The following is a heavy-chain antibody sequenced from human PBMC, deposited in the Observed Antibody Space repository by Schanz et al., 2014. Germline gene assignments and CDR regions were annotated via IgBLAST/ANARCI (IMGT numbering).Heavy chain of an antibody. J-gene: IGHJ5*02. V-gene: IGHV4-39*01. Sequence: QLQLRESGPGLVKPSETLSLICSVSGTSITSSTYYWGWIRQPPGKGPEWIGSISYSGNTYYTPSRKSRVTISLATSKTQFPLKLPSVTAADTAVYYCARPSSVVGITGWFDTWGQGTLVTVSS. CDR2: ISYSGNT. D-gene: IGHD3-22*01. CDR1: GTSITSSTYY. CDR3: ARPSSVVGITGWFDT.